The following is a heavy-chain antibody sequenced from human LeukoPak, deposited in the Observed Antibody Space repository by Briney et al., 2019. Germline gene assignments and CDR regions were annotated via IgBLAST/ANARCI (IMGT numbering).Heavy chain of an antibody. J-gene: IGHJ3*02. CDR2: ISAYNGNT. Sequence: VKXSCKASGYTFTSYGISWVRQAPGQGLEWMGWISAYNGNTNYAQKLQGRVTMTTDTSTSTAYMELRSLRSDDTAVYYCARGYCSSTSCQILSLLDAFDIWGQGTMVTVSS. D-gene: IGHD2-2*01. CDR3: ARGYCSSTSCQILSLLDAFDI. V-gene: IGHV1-18*01. CDR1: GYTFTSYG.